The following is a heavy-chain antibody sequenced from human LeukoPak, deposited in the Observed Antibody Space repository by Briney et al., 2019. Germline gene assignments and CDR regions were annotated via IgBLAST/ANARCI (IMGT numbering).Heavy chain of an antibody. CDR2: ISSSSSFI. CDR3: GRDVGYGMDV. V-gene: IGHV3-21*01. D-gene: IGHD1-26*01. CDR1: GFTFSSYS. Sequence: GGSLRLSCVVSGFTFSSYSMSWVRQAPGKGLEWVSSISSSSSFIYHADSVKGRFTISRDNAKNSLYLQMNSLRAEDTAVYYCGRDVGYGMDVWGQGTTVTVSS. J-gene: IGHJ6*02.